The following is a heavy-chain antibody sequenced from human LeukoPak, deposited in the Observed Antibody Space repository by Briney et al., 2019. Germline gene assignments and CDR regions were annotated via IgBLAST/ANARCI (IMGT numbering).Heavy chain of an antibody. CDR3: SSGGSYLNVRRMDG. Sequence: RSSVTLSLICSLWGGFLSGYYWRWPRQPPGKGRVWLGEINHSGSTNYNPSPKSRLTISVDTSKNHVPLKLSSWTGADTAVYYCSSGGSYLNVRRMDGWGQGTTVTVSS. D-gene: IGHD1-26*01. J-gene: IGHJ6*02. CDR1: GGFLSGYY. V-gene: IGHV4-34*01. CDR2: INHSGST.